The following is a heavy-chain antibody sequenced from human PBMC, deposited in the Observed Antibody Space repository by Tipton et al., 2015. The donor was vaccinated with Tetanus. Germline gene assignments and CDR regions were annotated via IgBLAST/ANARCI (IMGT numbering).Heavy chain of an antibody. V-gene: IGHV3-21*04. CDR2: ISSSSSYI. J-gene: IGHJ5*01. CDR3: ARKGYSYATPGLDS. D-gene: IGHD1-1*01. Sequence: SLRLSCGASGFNFASYGMHWVRQAPGKGLEWLSLISSSSSYIYYADSVKGRFSIFRDNANNSVYLQMFSLGAEDTAVYYCARKGYSYATPGLDSWGQGTLVTVSS. CDR1: GFNFASYG.